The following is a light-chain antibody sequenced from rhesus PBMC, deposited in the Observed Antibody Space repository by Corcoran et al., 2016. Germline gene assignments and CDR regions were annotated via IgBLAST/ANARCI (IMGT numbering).Light chain of an antibody. CDR2: KAS. CDR1: QGISSW. V-gene: IGKV1-22*01. Sequence: DIQMTQSPSSLSASVGDTVTITCRASQGISSWLAWYQQKPGKAPKLLIYKASSVQSGVPSRFSGIGSGTDFTLTISSLQSEDFATYYCQQYSSRPPTFGPGTKLDIK. CDR3: QQYSSRPPT. J-gene: IGKJ3*01.